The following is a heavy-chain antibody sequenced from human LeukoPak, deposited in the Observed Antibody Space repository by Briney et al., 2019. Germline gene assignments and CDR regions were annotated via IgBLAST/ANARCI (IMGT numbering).Heavy chain of an antibody. V-gene: IGHV1-69*13. D-gene: IGHD3-22*01. CDR1: GYTFTSYG. J-gene: IGHJ6*02. CDR2: IIPIFGTA. CDR3: ASRRGPYYYDSSGYGPYYYYGMDV. Sequence: GASVKVSCKASGYTFTSYGISWVRQAPGQGLEWMGGIIPIFGTANYAQKFQGRVTITADESTSTAYMELSSLRSEDTAVYYCASRRGPYYYDSSGYGPYYYYGMDVWGQGTTVTVSS.